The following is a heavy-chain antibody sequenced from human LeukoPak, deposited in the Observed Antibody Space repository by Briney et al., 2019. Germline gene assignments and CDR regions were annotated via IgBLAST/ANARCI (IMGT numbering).Heavy chain of an antibody. CDR3: ARGARKYSSGCLDY. CDR2: IYYSGST. J-gene: IGHJ4*02. D-gene: IGHD6-19*01. Sequence: SETLSLTCTVSGGSIRSSSYYWGWIRQPPGKGLEWIGSIYYSGSTYYNPSLKSRVTISVDTSKNQFSLKLSSVTAADTAVYYCARGARKYSSGCLDYWGQGTLVTVSS. CDR1: GGSIRSSSYY. V-gene: IGHV4-39*07.